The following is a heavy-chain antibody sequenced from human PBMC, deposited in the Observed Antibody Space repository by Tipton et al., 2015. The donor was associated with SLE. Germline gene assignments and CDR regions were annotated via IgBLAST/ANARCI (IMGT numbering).Heavy chain of an antibody. CDR3: ARGPYAFDF. CDR2: IYSNGNT. Sequence: TLSLTCTVSGGSINSFYWSWIRQPPGKPLEWIGNIYSNGNTNYNPSFRSRVFMSVDTSRDQFSLKLISVTTADTAVYYCARGPYAFDFWGQGTLVTVSS. V-gene: IGHV4-59*01. J-gene: IGHJ3*01. CDR1: GGSINSFY.